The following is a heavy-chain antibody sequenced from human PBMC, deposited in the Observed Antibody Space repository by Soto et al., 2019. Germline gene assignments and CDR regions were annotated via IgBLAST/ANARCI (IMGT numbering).Heavy chain of an antibody. V-gene: IGHV4-34*01. D-gene: IGHD1-1*01. CDR3: ARQTSNYGTFDS. CDR2: INYSGST. J-gene: IGHJ4*02. CDR1: GGSFSGYY. Sequence: PSETLSLTCAVYGGSFSGYYWSWIRQPPGKGLEWIGDINYSGSTNYNPSLKSRVTISVYPSKGQFSLKLSSVTAADTAVYYCARQTSNYGTFDSWGQGTLVTVSS.